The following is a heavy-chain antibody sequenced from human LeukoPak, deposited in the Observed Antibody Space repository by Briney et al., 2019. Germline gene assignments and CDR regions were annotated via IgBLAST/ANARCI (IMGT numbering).Heavy chain of an antibody. D-gene: IGHD3-10*01. J-gene: IGHJ6*03. CDR2: ISGSGGST. V-gene: IGHV3-23*01. CDR1: GFTFSSYA. CDR3: ARDRVRDRRGYGSGSYYGYYYYYMDV. Sequence: GGSLRLSCAASGFTFSSYAMSWVRQAPGKGLEWVSAISGSGGSTYYADSVKGRFTISRDNSKNTLYLQMNSLRAEDTAVYYCARDRVRDRRGYGSGSYYGYYYYYMDVWGKGTTVTVSS.